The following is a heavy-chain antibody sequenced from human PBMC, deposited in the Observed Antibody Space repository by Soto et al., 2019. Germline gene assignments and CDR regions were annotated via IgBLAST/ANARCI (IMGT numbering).Heavy chain of an antibody. Sequence: QVQLQESGPGLVKPSETLSLTCTVSGGDISTYYWTWIRQPDGKGLEWLGRIYSSGSTKYNHSLKSRVTMSLDTSKNQSSQRLSSVTAADTAVYYCARGQRFSDRFDPWGQGTLVTVSS. D-gene: IGHD3-3*01. V-gene: IGHV4-4*07. CDR3: ARGQRFSDRFDP. J-gene: IGHJ5*02. CDR1: GGDISTYY. CDR2: IYSSGST.